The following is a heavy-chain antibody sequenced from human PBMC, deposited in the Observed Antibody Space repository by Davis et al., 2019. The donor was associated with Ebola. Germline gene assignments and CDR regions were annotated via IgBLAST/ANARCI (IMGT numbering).Heavy chain of an antibody. CDR2: TYYNSKWFN. D-gene: IGHD6-19*01. J-gene: IGHJ6*02. CDR3: ARGWQKYGMDV. CDR1: GDSVSGSSGA. Sequence: LRLSCALSGDSVSGSSGAWNWIRQSPSRGLEWLGRTYYNSKWFNDYEISLKSRMSINPDTSKNQFSLQLNSVTPDDTAVYYCARGWQKYGMDVWGQGTTVAVSS. V-gene: IGHV6-1*01.